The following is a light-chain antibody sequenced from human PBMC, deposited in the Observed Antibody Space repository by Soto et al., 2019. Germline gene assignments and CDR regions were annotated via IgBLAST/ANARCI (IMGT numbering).Light chain of an antibody. CDR3: QHYNNWPRT. CDR2: GAS. J-gene: IGKJ1*01. CDR1: QSVSSN. Sequence: EIVMTQSPATLSVSPGERATLSCRASQSVSSNLAWYQQKPGQAPRLLIYGASTRATGIPARFSGSRSGTEFTITISSLQAEDVAVYYCQHYNNWPRTFGQGTKVEIK. V-gene: IGKV3-15*01.